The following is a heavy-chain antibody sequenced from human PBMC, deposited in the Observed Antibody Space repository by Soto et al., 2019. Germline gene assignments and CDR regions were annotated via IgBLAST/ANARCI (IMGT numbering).Heavy chain of an antibody. J-gene: IGHJ4*02. CDR1: GFSRTTTDMG. CDR3: VHSVANRLPGSGCSGADW. CDR2: IYWDGDK. Sequence: QITLKESGPTLVKPTQTLMLTCTFSGFSRTTTDMGVGWIRQSPGKALEWLALIYWDGDKRYSTSLKSRLTITKDTSKNQVVLKMTNMAPADTATYFCVHSVANRLPGSGCSGADWWGQGTLVTVSS. D-gene: IGHD6-19*01. V-gene: IGHV2-5*02.